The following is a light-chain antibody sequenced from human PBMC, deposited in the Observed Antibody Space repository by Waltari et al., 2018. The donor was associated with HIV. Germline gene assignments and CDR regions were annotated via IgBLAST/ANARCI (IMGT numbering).Light chain of an antibody. CDR2: DDS. Sequence: SYVLTQPPSVSVAPGQTARITCGGNNIGGKSVHWYQQKPGQAPVLVVYDDSDRPSGIPERFSGSNSGNTATLTISRVEAGDEADYYCQVWDSSSDLWVFGGGTKLTVL. CDR1: NIGGKS. CDR3: QVWDSSSDLWV. J-gene: IGLJ3*02. V-gene: IGLV3-21*02.